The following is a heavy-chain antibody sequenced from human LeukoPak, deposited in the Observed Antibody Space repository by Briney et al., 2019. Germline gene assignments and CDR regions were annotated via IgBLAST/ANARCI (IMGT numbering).Heavy chain of an antibody. D-gene: IGHD5-24*01. V-gene: IGHV4-59*12. CDR2: VYETGSR. CDR1: GASIVRDY. Sequence: PSETLSLTCTVSGASIVRDYWSWVRQPPGTGLQWIGYVYETGSRSYNPSLERRVSISLDRSKNQFSLRLDSVTAADTAMYYCAREHRGRDGYTLDYWGQGILVTVSS. CDR3: AREHRGRDGYTLDY. J-gene: IGHJ4*02.